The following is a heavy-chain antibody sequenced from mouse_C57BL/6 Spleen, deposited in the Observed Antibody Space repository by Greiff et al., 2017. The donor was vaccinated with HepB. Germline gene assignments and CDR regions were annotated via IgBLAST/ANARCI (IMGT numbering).Heavy chain of an antibody. Sequence: VQLQQSGPELVKPGASVKISCKASGYTFTDYYMNWVKQSHGKSLEWIGDINPNNGGTSYNQKFKGKATLTVDKSSSTAYMELRSLTSEDSAVYYCAREDGYYLDYWGQGTTLTVSS. J-gene: IGHJ2*01. CDR3: AREDGYYLDY. V-gene: IGHV1-26*01. CDR1: GYTFTDYY. CDR2: INPNNGGT. D-gene: IGHD2-3*01.